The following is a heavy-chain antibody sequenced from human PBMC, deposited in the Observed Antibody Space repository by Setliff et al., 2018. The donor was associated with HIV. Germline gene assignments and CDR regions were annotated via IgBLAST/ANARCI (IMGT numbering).Heavy chain of an antibody. V-gene: IGHV4-4*07. CDR1: GDSISGYY. D-gene: IGHD4-17*01. Sequence: SETLSLTCTVSGDSISGYYWNWIRQPAEKGLEWIGRIYSSGSTNYNPSLKSRVIMSVDTSKNHFSLRLTSVTAADTAVYYCARGYGNYYYYYMDVWGKGTTVTVSS. CDR3: ARGYGNYYYYYMDV. J-gene: IGHJ6*03. CDR2: IYSSGST.